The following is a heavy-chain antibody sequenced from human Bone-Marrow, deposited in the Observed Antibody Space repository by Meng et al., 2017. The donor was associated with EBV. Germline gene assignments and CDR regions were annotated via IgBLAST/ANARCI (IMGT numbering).Heavy chain of an antibody. CDR1: GFTFSDSA. J-gene: IGHJ4*02. V-gene: IGHV3-23*04. CDR3: ALWFREHFDY. D-gene: IGHD3-10*01. CDR2: ISAGIGNT. Sequence: EVQLGESGGGWVQPGGSLRLSCAASGFTFSDSAMSWVRQAPGKGLEWVSTISAGIGNTHYADSVKGRFTISRDNSKNTLYLQMNNLRADDTAVYYCALWFREHFDYWGQGTLVTVSS.